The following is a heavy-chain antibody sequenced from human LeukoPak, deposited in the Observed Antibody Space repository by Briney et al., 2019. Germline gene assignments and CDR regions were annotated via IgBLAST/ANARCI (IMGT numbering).Heavy chain of an antibody. CDR2: IYHSGST. CDR1: GYSISSGYY. CDR3: ARVFAVSAAIGQACAFDI. Sequence: SETLSLTCTVSGYSISSGYYWGWIRQPPGKGLEWIGSIYHSGSTYYNPSLKSRVTISVDTSKNQFSLKLSSVTAADTAVYYCARVFAVSAAIGQACAFDIWGQGTMVTVSS. D-gene: IGHD2-2*01. J-gene: IGHJ3*02. V-gene: IGHV4-38-2*02.